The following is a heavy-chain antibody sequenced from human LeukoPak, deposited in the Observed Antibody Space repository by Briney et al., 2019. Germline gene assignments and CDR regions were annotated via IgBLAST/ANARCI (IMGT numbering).Heavy chain of an antibody. CDR1: GYTFTSYG. J-gene: IGHJ4*02. CDR3: ARAPDYSGSCLDY. D-gene: IGHD1-26*01. Sequence: GASVKVSCKASGYTFTSYGINWVRQATGQGLEWMGWMNPNSGNTGYAQKFQGRVTMTRNTSISTAYMELSSLRSEDTAVYYCARAPDYSGSCLDYWGQGTLVTVSS. CDR2: MNPNSGNT. V-gene: IGHV1-8*01.